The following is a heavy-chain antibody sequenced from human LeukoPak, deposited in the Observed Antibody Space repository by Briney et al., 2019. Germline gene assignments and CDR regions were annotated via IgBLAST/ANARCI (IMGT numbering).Heavy chain of an antibody. CDR3: ARVVVVTELTWGGTRYYYYMDV. CDR1: GGSISSTSYY. Sequence: SETLSLTCTVSGGSISSTSYYWGWIRQPPGKGLEWIGSFYYSGSTYYNPSLKSRVTISVDTSKNQFSLKLSSVTAADTAVYYCARVVVVTELTWGGTRYYYYMDVWGKGTTVTISS. V-gene: IGHV4-39*01. D-gene: IGHD2-21*02. J-gene: IGHJ6*03. CDR2: FYYSGST.